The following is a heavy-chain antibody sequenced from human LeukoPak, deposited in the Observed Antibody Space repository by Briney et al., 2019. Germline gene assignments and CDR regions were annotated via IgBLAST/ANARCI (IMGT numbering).Heavy chain of an antibody. V-gene: IGHV3-66*02. J-gene: IGHJ6*03. CDR2: IYSGRST. CDR1: GFTVSSYY. Sequence: GGSPRLSCAASGFTVSSYYMSWVRQAPGKGLEWVSTIYSGRSTYYPDSLKGRFTISRDDSKNTVYLQMNSLRGEDTAVYYCARGPPQDRIYYYNMDVWGKGTTVTVSS. D-gene: IGHD2-15*01. CDR3: ARGPPQDRIYYYNMDV.